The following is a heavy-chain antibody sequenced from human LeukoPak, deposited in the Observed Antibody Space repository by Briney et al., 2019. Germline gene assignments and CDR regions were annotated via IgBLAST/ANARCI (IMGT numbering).Heavy chain of an antibody. CDR2: ISGSGGST. Sequence: PGGSLRLSCAASGFTFSSYAMSWVRQAPGKGLEWVSAISGSGGSTYYAVSVKGRFTISRGNSKNTLYLQMNNLRAEDTAVYYCAKDSPGDYGYWGQGTLVTVSS. J-gene: IGHJ4*02. CDR1: GFTFSSYA. V-gene: IGHV3-23*01. CDR3: AKDSPGDYGY. D-gene: IGHD4-17*01.